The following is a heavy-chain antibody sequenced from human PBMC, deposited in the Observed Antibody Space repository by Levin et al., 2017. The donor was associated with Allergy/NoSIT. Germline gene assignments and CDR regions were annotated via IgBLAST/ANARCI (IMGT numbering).Heavy chain of an antibody. Sequence: GGSLRLSCKGSGYSFTSYWIGWVRQMPGKGLEWMGIIYPGDSDTRYSPSFQGQVTISADKSISTAYLQWSSLKASDTAMYYCARLGPTTVKPFDYWGQGTLVTVSS. CDR1: GYSFTSYW. V-gene: IGHV5-51*01. CDR3: ARLGPTTVKPFDY. J-gene: IGHJ4*02. CDR2: IYPGDSDT. D-gene: IGHD4-17*01.